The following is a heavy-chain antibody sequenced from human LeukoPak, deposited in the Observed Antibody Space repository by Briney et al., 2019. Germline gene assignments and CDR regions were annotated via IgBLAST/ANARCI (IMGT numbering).Heavy chain of an antibody. CDR2: INRGGNEV. D-gene: IGHD1-26*01. CDR1: GFTFSDYW. J-gene: IGHJ4*02. V-gene: IGHV3-7*01. CDR3: ARVGTWELQRVFDY. Sequence: GGSLRLSCAPSGFTFSDYWMTWVRQVPGKGLEWVANINRGGNEVHYVDSVNGRFTISRDNAKNSLYLQLDSLRVEDTAVYYCARVGTWELQRVFDYWGQGTLVTVSS.